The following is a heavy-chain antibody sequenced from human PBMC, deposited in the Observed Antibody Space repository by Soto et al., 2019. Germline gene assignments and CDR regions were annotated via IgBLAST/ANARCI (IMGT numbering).Heavy chain of an antibody. D-gene: IGHD6-6*01. CDR2: MHSGNDNT. V-gene: IGHV1-3*01. Sequence: ASVKVSCKASGYTFTAYALHWVRQAPGQRLEWMGWMHSGNDNTKYSEKFQARVSFSSDTSASTAYMELSSLRSEDTGVYYCAAEDVLSGSSGFVYWGQGTLVTVSS. CDR1: GYTFTAYA. CDR3: AAEDVLSGSSGFVY. J-gene: IGHJ4*02.